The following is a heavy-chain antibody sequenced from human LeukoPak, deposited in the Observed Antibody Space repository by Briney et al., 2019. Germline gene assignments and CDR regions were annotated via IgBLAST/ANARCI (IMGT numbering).Heavy chain of an antibody. J-gene: IGHJ4*02. D-gene: IGHD1-26*01. Sequence: GGSLRLSCAASGFTLSSYWTNWVRQAPGKGLEWVANIKQDGSEKYYVDSVKGRFTISRDNAKNSLYLQMNSLRAEDTAVYYCARAYNPGGSYYFGYWGQGTLVTVSS. CDR2: IKQDGSEK. CDR3: ARAYNPGGSYYFGY. CDR1: GFTLSSYW. V-gene: IGHV3-7*04.